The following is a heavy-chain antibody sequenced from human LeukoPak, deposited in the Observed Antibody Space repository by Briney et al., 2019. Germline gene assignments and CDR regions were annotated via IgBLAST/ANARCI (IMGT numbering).Heavy chain of an antibody. CDR3: ARSRKGYSSGIDY. J-gene: IGHJ4*02. CDR1: GGSISSYY. D-gene: IGHD6-19*01. V-gene: IGHV4-59*08. CDR2: IYYSGST. Sequence: SETLSLTCTVSGGSISSYYWSWIRQPPGKGLEWIGYIYYSGSTNYNPSLKSRVTIPVDTSKNQFSLKLSSVTAADTAVYYCARSRKGYSSGIDYWGQGTLVTVSS.